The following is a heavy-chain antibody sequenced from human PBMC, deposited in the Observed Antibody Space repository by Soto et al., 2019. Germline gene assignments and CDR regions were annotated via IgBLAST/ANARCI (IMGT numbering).Heavy chain of an antibody. CDR1: GGSFSGYY. CDR3: ARGRIMITFGGVIGYYYYYMDV. D-gene: IGHD3-16*02. Sequence: SQTLSLTCAVYGGSFSGYYWSWIRQPPGKGLEWIGEINHSGSTNYNPSLKSRVTISVDTSKNQFSLKLSSVTAADTAVYYCARGRIMITFGGVIGYYYYYMDVWGKGTTVTVSS. CDR2: INHSGST. V-gene: IGHV4-34*01. J-gene: IGHJ6*03.